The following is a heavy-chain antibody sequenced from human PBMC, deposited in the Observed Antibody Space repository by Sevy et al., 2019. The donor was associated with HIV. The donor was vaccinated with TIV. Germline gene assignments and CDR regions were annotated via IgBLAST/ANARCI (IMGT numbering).Heavy chain of an antibody. V-gene: IGHV6-1*01. Sequence: SQTLSLTCAISGDSVSSNSAAWNWIRQSQSRGLEWLGRTYYRSKWYNDYAVSVKSRITINPDTSKNQFSLQLNSVTPEDTAVYYCARSQWLNHDAFDIWGQGTMVTVSS. J-gene: IGHJ3*02. D-gene: IGHD5-12*01. CDR2: TYYRSKWYN. CDR3: ARSQWLNHDAFDI. CDR1: GDSVSSNSAA.